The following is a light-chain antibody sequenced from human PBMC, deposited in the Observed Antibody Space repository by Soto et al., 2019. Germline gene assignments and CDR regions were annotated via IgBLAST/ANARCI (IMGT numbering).Light chain of an antibody. Sequence: QSALTQPRSVSGSPGQSVTISCTGTSSVVGTYTYVSWYQQHPGKAPKLIMYDVIKRPSGVPDRFSGSKSGNTASLTISGLQAEDEADYYCCSYAGSYTHVFGTGTKLTVL. J-gene: IGLJ1*01. CDR3: CSYAGSYTHV. CDR1: SSVVGTYTY. V-gene: IGLV2-11*01. CDR2: DVI.